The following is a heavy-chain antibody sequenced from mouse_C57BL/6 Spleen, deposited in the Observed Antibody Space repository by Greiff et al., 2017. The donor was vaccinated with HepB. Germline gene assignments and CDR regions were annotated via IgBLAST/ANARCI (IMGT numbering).Heavy chain of an antibody. CDR3: AGQLRLQVWFAY. V-gene: IGHV1-55*01. CDR1: GYTFTSYW. D-gene: IGHD3-2*02. CDR2: IYPGSGST. J-gene: IGHJ3*01. Sequence: QVQLQQPGAELVKPGASVKMSCKASGYTFTSYWITWVKQRPGQGLEWIGDIYPGSGSTNYNEKFKSKATLTVDTSSSTAYMQLSSLTSEDSAVYYCAGQLRLQVWFAYWGQGTLVTVSA.